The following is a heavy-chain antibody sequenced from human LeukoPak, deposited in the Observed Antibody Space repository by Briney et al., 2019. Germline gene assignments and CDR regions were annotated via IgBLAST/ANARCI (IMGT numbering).Heavy chain of an antibody. D-gene: IGHD3-22*01. CDR3: ARREGDSSGLNWFDP. CDR1: GGTFSSYA. Sequence: SVKVSCKASGGTFSSYAISWVRQAPGQGLEWMGVIIPIFGTANYAQKFQGRVTITADESTSTAYMELGSLRSEDTAVYYCARREGDSSGLNWFDPWGQGTLVTVSS. V-gene: IGHV1-69*13. CDR2: IIPIFGTA. J-gene: IGHJ5*02.